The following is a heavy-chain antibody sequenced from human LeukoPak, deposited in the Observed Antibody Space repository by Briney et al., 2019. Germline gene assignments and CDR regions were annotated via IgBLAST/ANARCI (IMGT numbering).Heavy chain of an antibody. CDR2: VYHIGTT. CDR3: ARDLGPTVTQRGWFDP. D-gene: IGHD4-17*01. V-gene: IGHV4-59*11. CDR1: GASISPHY. J-gene: IGHJ5*02. Sequence: SETLSLTCNVSGASISPHYWSWIRQPPGKRLEWIGYVYHIGTTKYSPSLKSRVTMAVDTSKNRFSLNLSSVTAADTAVYYCARDLGPTVTQRGWFDPWGQGILVTVSS.